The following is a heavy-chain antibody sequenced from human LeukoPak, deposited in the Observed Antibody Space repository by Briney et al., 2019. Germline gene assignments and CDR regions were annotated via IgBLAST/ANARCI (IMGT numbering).Heavy chain of an antibody. V-gene: IGHV3-21*04. Sequence: GGSLRLSCAASGFTFSSYSMNWVRQAPGKGLEWVSSISSSSSYIYYADSVKGRFTISRDNAKNSLYLQMNSLRAEDTAVYYCARERIGYCSDDTCQSDFAFWGRGTLVTVSS. CDR1: GFTFSSYS. CDR2: ISSSSSYI. D-gene: IGHD2-15*01. CDR3: ARERIGYCSDDTCQSDFAF. J-gene: IGHJ4*02.